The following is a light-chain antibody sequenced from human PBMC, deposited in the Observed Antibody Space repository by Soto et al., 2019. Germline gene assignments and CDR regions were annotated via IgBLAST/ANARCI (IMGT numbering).Light chain of an antibody. CDR2: GNS. Sequence: QSVLTQPPSVSGAPGQRVTISCTGSSSNIGAGYDVHWYQQLPGTAPKLLIYGNSNRPSGVPDRFSGSKSGTSASLAITGLQAEDEADYYCHSYDSSRSGPVVFGGGTKVTVL. V-gene: IGLV1-40*01. CDR3: HSYDSSRSGPVV. CDR1: SSNIGAGYD. J-gene: IGLJ2*01.